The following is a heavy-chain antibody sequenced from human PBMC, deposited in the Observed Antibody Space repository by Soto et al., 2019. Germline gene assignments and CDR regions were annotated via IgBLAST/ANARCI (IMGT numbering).Heavy chain of an antibody. V-gene: IGHV3-23*01. Sequence: EVQLLESGGRLVQPGGSLRLSCSASGFNFGSYGMSWVRQAPGKGLEWVSGLTASGLNTYYTDSVKGRFTISRDNSRNTVYLQMRGLRVEDTAVFHCAKGLGNAMDVWGQGTTVTVSS. J-gene: IGHJ6*02. CDR2: LTASGLNT. CDR3: AKGLGNAMDV. D-gene: IGHD6-19*01. CDR1: GFNFGSYG.